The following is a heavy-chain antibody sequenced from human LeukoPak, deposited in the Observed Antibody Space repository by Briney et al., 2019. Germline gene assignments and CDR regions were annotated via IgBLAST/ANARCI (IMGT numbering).Heavy chain of an antibody. D-gene: IGHD6-19*01. CDR2: ISGSGGST. J-gene: IGHJ4*02. Sequence: GGSLRLSCAASGFTFSSYAMIWVRQAPGKRLEWVSAISGSGGSTYYADSVKGRFTISRDNSKNTLYLQMNSLRAEDTAVYYCAKDRGSSGWRYYFDYWGQGTLVTVSS. CDR1: GFTFSSYA. CDR3: AKDRGSSGWRYYFDY. V-gene: IGHV3-23*01.